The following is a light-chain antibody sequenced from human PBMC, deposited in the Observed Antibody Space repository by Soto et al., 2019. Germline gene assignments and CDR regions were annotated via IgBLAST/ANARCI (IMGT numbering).Light chain of an antibody. Sequence: QSVLTQPASVSGSPGQSITISCTGTSSEVGGYNYVSWYQQHPGKAPKLIIYEVTNRPSGVSNRFSGSKSGNTASLTISGLQAEDEADYYCNSYTTTSSWVFGGGTKLTVL. V-gene: IGLV2-14*01. CDR3: NSYTTTSSWV. CDR2: EVT. CDR1: SSEVGGYNY. J-gene: IGLJ3*02.